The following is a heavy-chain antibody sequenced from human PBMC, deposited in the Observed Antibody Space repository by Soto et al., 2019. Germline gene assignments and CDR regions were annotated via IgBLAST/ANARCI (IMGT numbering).Heavy chain of an antibody. Sequence: SETLSLTCTVSGDSISSADYYWSWIRQTPGKGLEWIGHIFYSGTTYYNPSLKSRLTISVDTSRNHFSLRLTSVTAADTAVYYCAAETGAHRGYYYYGMDVWGQGTTVTVSS. CDR2: IFYSGTT. J-gene: IGHJ6*02. CDR3: AAETGAHRGYYYYGMDV. V-gene: IGHV4-30-4*01. D-gene: IGHD3-16*01. CDR1: GDSISSADYY.